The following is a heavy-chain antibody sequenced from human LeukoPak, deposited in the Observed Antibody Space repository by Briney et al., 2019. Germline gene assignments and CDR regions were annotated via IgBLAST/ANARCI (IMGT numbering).Heavy chain of an antibody. D-gene: IGHD5-18*01. CDR2: IYYSGST. CDR3: ARSGYSYGADAFDI. V-gene: IGHV4-59*01. Sequence: SETLSLTCIVSGGSISSYYWSWIRQPPGKGLEWIGYIYYSGSTNYNPSLKSRVTISVATSKNQFSLKLSSVTAADTAVYYCARSGYSYGADAFDIWGQETMVTVSS. CDR1: GGSISSYY. J-gene: IGHJ3*02.